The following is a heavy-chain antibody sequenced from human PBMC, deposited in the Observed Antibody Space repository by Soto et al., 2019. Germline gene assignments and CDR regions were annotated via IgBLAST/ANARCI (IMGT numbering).Heavy chain of an antibody. J-gene: IGHJ5*02. Sequence: PGGSLRLSCAASGFTFSPYSMTWVRQAPGKGLEWVAVISYDGSNKYYADSVKGRFTISRENAKNSLFLQMNNLRAGDTAVYYCARGTGYSSSWYTSWGQGTLVTVSS. V-gene: IGHV3-30*03. CDR1: GFTFSPYS. D-gene: IGHD6-13*01. CDR3: ARGTGYSSSWYTS. CDR2: ISYDGSNK.